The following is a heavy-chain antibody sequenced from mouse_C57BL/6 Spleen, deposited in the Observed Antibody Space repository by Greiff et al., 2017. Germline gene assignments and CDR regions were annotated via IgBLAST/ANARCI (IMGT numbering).Heavy chain of an antibody. CDR3: ERRDSGRGAMDY. V-gene: IGHV1-81*01. CDR2: IYPRSGNT. J-gene: IGHJ4*01. CDR1: GYTFTSYG. D-gene: IGHD1-1*01. Sequence: VKLVESGAELARPGASVKLSCKASGYTFTSYGISWVKQRTGPGLEWIGEIYPRSGNTYYNEKFKGKATLTADKSSSTAYMELRSLTSEDSAVYFCERRDSGRGAMDYWGQGTSVTVSS.